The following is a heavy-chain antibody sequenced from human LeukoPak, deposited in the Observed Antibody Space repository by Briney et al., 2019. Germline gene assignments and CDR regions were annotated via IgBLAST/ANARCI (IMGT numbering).Heavy chain of an antibody. D-gene: IGHD5-12*01. CDR3: AKDPRRGYDARYFDY. CDR2: ISGSGGSI. J-gene: IGHJ4*02. CDR1: VSTFSSCA. V-gene: IGHV3-23*01. Sequence: PGGSLRLFCAASVSTFSSCAMSWVREAPGEGLEWLSAISGSGGSIYYADSVKGRFTISRDNSKNTLYLQMNSLRAEDTAVYYCAKDPRRGYDARYFDYWGQGTLVTVSS.